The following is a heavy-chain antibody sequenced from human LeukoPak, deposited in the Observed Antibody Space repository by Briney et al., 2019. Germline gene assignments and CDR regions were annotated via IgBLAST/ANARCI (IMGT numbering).Heavy chain of an antibody. J-gene: IGHJ6*03. CDR2: IYPGDSDT. CDR3: ASNRGSYYYYMDV. D-gene: IGHD1-26*01. CDR1: GYSFTSYW. V-gene: IGHV5-51*01. Sequence: GESLKISCKGSGYSFTSYWIGWVRQMPGKGLEWMGIIYPGDSDTRYSPSFQGQVNISADKSISTAYLQWSSLKATDTAMYYCASNRGSYYYYMDVWGKGTTVTVSS.